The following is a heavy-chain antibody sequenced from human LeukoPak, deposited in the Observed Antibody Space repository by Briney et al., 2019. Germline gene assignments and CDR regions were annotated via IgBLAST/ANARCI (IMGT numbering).Heavy chain of an antibody. V-gene: IGHV3-23*01. CDR3: ARDRGAWWFGEVAFDI. J-gene: IGHJ3*02. CDR2: ISGSGGST. D-gene: IGHD3-10*01. Sequence: GGSLRLSCAASGFTFSSYAMSWVRQAPGKGLEWVSAISGSGGSTYYADSVKGRFTISRDNSKNTLFLQMNSLRAEDTAVYYCARDRGAWWFGEVAFDIWGQGTMVTVSS. CDR1: GFTFSSYA.